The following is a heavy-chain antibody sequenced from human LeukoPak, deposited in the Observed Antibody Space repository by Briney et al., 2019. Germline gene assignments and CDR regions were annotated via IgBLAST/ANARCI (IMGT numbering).Heavy chain of an antibody. V-gene: IGHV4-59*08. CDR3: ARWDELDWAFGT. CDR1: GASITTYS. Sequence: SETLSLTCSVSGASITTYSWNWPRQSPGKGLEWIGYFSLGETTSYTSSLKSRVTISRDTSKNQVSLKLTSVTAADTAVYYCARWDELDWAFGTWGPGTLVTVSS. J-gene: IGHJ5*02. CDR2: FSLGETT. D-gene: IGHD2-21*01.